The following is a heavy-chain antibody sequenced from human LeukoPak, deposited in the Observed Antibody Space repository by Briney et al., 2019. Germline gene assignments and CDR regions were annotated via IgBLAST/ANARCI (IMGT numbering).Heavy chain of an antibody. CDR3: ARKTGTTGEAFDY. CDR2: IKVDGSEK. Sequence: PGGSLRLSCAASGFIFSNFWMSWVRQAPGKGLEWVANIKVDGSEKYYADSVKGRFTISRDNAEKSLYLQMNSLRAEDTAVHYCARKTGTTGEAFDYWGQGAQVTVSS. J-gene: IGHJ4*02. D-gene: IGHD1-1*01. V-gene: IGHV3-7*03. CDR1: GFIFSNFW.